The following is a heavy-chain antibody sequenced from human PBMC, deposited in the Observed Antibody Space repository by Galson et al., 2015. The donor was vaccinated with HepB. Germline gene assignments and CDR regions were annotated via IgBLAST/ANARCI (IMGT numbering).Heavy chain of an antibody. V-gene: IGHV3-74*01. CDR3: ARTRGAAAGIFDN. D-gene: IGHD6-13*01. CDR2: INSDGSYI. CDR1: GFTFSSYW. J-gene: IGHJ4*02. Sequence: SLRLSCAASGFTFSSYWMHWARQVPGKGLVWVSRINSDGSYITYADSVKGRFTISRDNAKNTLYPQMNSPRAEDTALYYCARTRGAAAGIFDNWGQGSLVTVSS.